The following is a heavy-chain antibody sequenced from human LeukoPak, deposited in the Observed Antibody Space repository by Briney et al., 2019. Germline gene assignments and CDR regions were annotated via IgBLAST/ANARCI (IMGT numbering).Heavy chain of an antibody. CDR3: ARARDGYNSGGYYMDV. CDR1: GFTFSDYY. Sequence: KAGGSLRLSCAASGFTFSDYYMTWVRQTPGKGLEWVSYISSRAFIIKYADSVKGRFTISRDNAKDLMFLQMDSLRADDTGVYYCARARDGYNSGGYYMDVWGKGTTVTVSS. V-gene: IGHV3-11*04. CDR2: ISSRAFII. D-gene: IGHD5-24*01. J-gene: IGHJ6*03.